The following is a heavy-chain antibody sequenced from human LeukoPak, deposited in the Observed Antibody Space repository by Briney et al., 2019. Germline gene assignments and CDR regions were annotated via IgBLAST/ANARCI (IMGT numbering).Heavy chain of an antibody. J-gene: IGHJ4*02. CDR3: ARDRSLTGATVLDY. CDR2: INWNGGST. Sequence: PGGSLRLSCAASGFTFDDYGMSWVRQAPGKGLEWVSGINWNGGSTGYADSVKGRFTISRDNAKNSLYLQMNSLRAEDTALYYCARDRSLTGATVLDYWGQGTLVTVSS. V-gene: IGHV3-20*04. D-gene: IGHD1-26*01. CDR1: GFTFDDYG.